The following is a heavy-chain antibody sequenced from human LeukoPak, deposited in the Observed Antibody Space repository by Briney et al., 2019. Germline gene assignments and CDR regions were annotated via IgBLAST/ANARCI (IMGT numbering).Heavy chain of an antibody. CDR2: INHSGST. D-gene: IGHD3-3*01. CDR3: ARGDFWSGYYLDY. J-gene: IGHJ4*02. Sequence: SETLSLTCAVYGGSFSGYYWSWIRQPPGKGLEWIGEINHSGSTNYNPSLKSRVTISVDTSMNQFSLKLSSVTAADTAVYYCARGDFWSGYYLDYWGQGTLVTVSS. CDR1: GGSFSGYY. V-gene: IGHV4-34*01.